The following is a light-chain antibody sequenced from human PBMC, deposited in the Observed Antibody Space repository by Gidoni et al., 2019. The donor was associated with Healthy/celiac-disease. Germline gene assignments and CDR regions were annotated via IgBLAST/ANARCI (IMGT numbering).Light chain of an antibody. CDR2: DAS. CDR1: QSISSW. Sequence: DIQMTHSPSTLSASVGDRVTITCRASQSISSWLAWYQQKPGKAPKLLIYDASSLESGVPSRFSGSGSRTEFTLTISSLQPDDFATYYCQQYNSYSGTFGQGTKVEIK. J-gene: IGKJ1*01. V-gene: IGKV1-5*01. CDR3: QQYNSYSGT.